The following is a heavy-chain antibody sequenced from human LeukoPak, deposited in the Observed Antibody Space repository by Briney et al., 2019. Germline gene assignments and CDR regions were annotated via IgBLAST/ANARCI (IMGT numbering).Heavy chain of an antibody. Sequence: PSETLSLTCTVSVGSIRSHHWTCTRHAPGQRVEWIGYTFYTGATYYNPSLRSRVTISIDTSKNQFSLKVTSVTTADTAVYYCAKRDRGGRFDLGGGGPRLSV. D-gene: IGHD1-1*01. CDR1: VGSIRSHH. J-gene: IGHJ5*02. CDR3: AKRDRGGRFDL. V-gene: IGHV4-59*11. CDR2: TFYTGAT.